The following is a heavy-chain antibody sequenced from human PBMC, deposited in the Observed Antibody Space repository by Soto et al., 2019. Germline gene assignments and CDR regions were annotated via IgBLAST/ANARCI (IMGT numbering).Heavy chain of an antibody. Sequence: PSETLSLTCTVSGGSISSYYWSWIRQPPGKGLEWIGYIYYSGSTNYNPSLKSRVTISVDTSKNQFSLKLSSVTAADTAVYYCARSWDYYGTFSYWGQGXLVTVYS. CDR1: GGSISSYY. D-gene: IGHD3-10*01. CDR3: ARSWDYYGTFSY. V-gene: IGHV4-59*01. CDR2: IYYSGST. J-gene: IGHJ4*02.